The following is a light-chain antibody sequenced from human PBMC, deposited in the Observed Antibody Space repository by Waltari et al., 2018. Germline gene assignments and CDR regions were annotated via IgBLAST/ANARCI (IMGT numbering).Light chain of an antibody. CDR1: TSALGGYNY. CDR2: DVS. CDR3: SSFTSSSTWV. Sequence: QSALTQPASVSGSPGQSITTSSPGPTSALGGYNYVSWYQQHPGKAPKLMIYDVSSRPSGVSNRFSGSKSGNTASLIISGLQAEDEADYYCSSFTSSSTWVFGGGTKLTVL. J-gene: IGLJ3*02. V-gene: IGLV2-14*01.